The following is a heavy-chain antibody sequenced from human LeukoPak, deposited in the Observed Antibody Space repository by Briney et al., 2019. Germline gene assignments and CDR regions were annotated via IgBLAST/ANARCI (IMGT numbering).Heavy chain of an antibody. CDR3: ARAPPPVVPATHRSKGNRLSADNAFDI. V-gene: IGHV4-34*01. Sequence: KASETLSLTCAVYGGSFSGYYWSWIRQPPGKGLEWIGEINHSGSTNYNPSLKSRVTISVDTSKNQFSLKLSSVTAADTAVYYCARAPPPVVPATHRSKGNRLSADNAFDIWGQGTMVTVSS. CDR2: INHSGST. CDR1: GGSFSGYY. J-gene: IGHJ3*02. D-gene: IGHD2-2*01.